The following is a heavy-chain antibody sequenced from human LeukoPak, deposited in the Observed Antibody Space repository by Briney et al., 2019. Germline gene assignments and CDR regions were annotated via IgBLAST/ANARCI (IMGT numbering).Heavy chain of an antibody. V-gene: IGHV4-39*07. CDR1: GGAITSSDYY. CDR2: IYYSETP. Sequence: SETLSLTCTVSGGAITSSDYYWGWIRQSPGKGLEWIGSIYYSETPYYNPSLKRRVTVSVDTAKDQFSLKVSSVTAADTAVYYCARASLVGSQDWCFDLWARGTLVTVSS. D-gene: IGHD1-26*01. CDR3: ARASLVGSQDWCFDL. J-gene: IGHJ2*01.